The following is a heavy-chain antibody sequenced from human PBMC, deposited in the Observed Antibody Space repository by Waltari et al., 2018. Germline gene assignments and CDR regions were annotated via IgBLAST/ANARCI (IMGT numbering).Heavy chain of an antibody. Sequence: CAASGFTFSSYGMHWVRQAPGKGLEWVAVISYDGSNKYYADSVKGRFTISRDNSKNTLYLQMNSLRAEDTAVYYCAKDLTYYYDSSGYWGRDYWGQGTLVTVSS. CDR3: AKDLTYYYDSSGYWGRDY. J-gene: IGHJ4*02. V-gene: IGHV3-30*18. CDR1: GFTFSSYG. D-gene: IGHD3-22*01. CDR2: ISYDGSNK.